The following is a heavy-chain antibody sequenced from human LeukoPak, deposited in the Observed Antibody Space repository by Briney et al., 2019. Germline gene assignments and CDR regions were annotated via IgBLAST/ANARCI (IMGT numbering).Heavy chain of an antibody. CDR3: AKTRRSGTEYPDFDR. V-gene: IGHV3-43*02. J-gene: IGHJ4*02. D-gene: IGHD1-26*01. CDR2: IHKDGRT. CDR1: GFTFDDYA. Sequence: PGGFLRLSCAASGFTFDDYAMHWVRQGPGKGPEWVSLIHKDGRTYYADSVKGRFAISRDNSKKSLYLQISSLTSEDTAFYYCAKTRRSGTEYPDFDRWGQGTLVTVSS.